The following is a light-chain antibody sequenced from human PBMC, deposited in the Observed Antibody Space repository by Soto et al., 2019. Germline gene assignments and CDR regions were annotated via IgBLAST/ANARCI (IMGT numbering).Light chain of an antibody. CDR2: DAS. CDR3: QQRSNWPWT. Sequence: EIVLTQSPATLSLSPGERATLSCRASQSVSSYLAWYQQKPGQAPRLLIYDASNRATGIPARFSGSGSGTDFNLTNSSLEPEDFAFYYCQQRSNWPWTFGQGTKVEIK. CDR1: QSVSSY. J-gene: IGKJ1*01. V-gene: IGKV3-11*01.